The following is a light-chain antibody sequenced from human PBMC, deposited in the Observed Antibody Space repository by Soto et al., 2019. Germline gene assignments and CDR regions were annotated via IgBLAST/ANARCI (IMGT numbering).Light chain of an antibody. J-gene: IGKJ1*01. CDR1: QSVSSSY. V-gene: IGKV3-20*01. CDR3: QQYGRSPPSWT. Sequence: ETVLTQSAGILSLSPGERATLSYRASQSVSSSYLAWYQQKPGQAPRLLIYGASSRATGIPDRFSGSGSGTDFTLTISRLEPEDCAVYYCQQYGRSPPSWTFGQGTKVEIK. CDR2: GAS.